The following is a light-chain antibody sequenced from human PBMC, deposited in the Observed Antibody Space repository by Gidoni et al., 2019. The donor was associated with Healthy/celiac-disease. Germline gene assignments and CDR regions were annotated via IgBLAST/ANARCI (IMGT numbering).Light chain of an antibody. J-gene: IGKJ2*01. CDR1: QSLLHSNGYNS. Sequence: DIVMTQSPLSLPVTPGEPASISCRSSQSLLHSNGYNSLDWYLQKPGQAPQLLIYLGSNRASGVPDRFSGSGSGTECTLKISRVEAEDVGVYYCMQALQTPYTFGQGTKLEIK. CDR2: LGS. V-gene: IGKV2-28*01. CDR3: MQALQTPYT.